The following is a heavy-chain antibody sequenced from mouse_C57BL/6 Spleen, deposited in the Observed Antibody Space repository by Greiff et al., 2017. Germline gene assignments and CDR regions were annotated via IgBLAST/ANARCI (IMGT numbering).Heavy chain of an antibody. CDR3: AREVIYYGFDY. CDR2: IHPNSGST. D-gene: IGHD2-1*01. J-gene: IGHJ2*01. V-gene: IGHV1-64*01. CDR1: GYTFTSYW. Sequence: VQLQQPGAELVKPGASVKLSCKASGYTFTSYWMHWVKQRPGQGLEWIGMIHPNSGSTNYNEKFKSKATLTVDKSSSTAYMQLSSLTSEDSAVYYCAREVIYYGFDYWGQGTTLTVSS.